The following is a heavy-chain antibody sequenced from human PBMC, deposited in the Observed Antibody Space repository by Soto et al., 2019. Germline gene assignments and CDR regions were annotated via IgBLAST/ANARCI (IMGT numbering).Heavy chain of an antibody. CDR1: GDSISSSDYY. CDR3: ARPPKVCSNHGLFQI. D-gene: IGHD2-2*01. Sequence: QLQLQESGPGLVKPSETLSLTCTVSGDSISSSDYYWGWIRQPPGQGLEWIASIHYSGTTFYNPSFKSRVTISVDTSKNQFSLELSSVTAADTAVYHCARPPKVCSNHGLFQIWGQGTMVTVSS. J-gene: IGHJ3*02. V-gene: IGHV4-39*01. CDR2: IHYSGTT.